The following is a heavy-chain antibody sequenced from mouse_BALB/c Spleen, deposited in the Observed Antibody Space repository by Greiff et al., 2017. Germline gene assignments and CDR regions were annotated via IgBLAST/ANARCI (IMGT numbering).Heavy chain of an antibody. D-gene: IGHD2-1*01. CDR1: GFTFSSYA. J-gene: IGHJ4*01. CDR3: ARDRSTFMDY. CDR2: ISSGGSYT. Sequence: EVQLVESGGGLVKPGGSLKLSCAASGFTFSSYAMSWVRQSPEKRLEWVAEISSGGSYTYYPDTVTGRFTISRDNAKNTLYLEMSSLRSEDTAMYYCARDRSTFMDYGGQGTSVTVSS. V-gene: IGHV5-9-4*01.